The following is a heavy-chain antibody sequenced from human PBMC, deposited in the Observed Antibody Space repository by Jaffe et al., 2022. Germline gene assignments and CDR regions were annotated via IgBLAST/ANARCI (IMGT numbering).Heavy chain of an antibody. CDR1: GFTFSSYE. J-gene: IGHJ5*02. D-gene: IGHD3-10*01. V-gene: IGHV3-48*03. CDR3: ASTEYYGSGSYYNWFDP. Sequence: EVQLVESGGGLVQPGGSLRLSCAASGFTFSSYEMNWVRQAPGKGLEWVSYISSSGSTIYYADSVKGRFTISRDNAKNSLYLQMNSLRAEDTAVYYCASTEYYGSGSYYNWFDPWGQGTLVTVSS. CDR2: ISSSGSTI.